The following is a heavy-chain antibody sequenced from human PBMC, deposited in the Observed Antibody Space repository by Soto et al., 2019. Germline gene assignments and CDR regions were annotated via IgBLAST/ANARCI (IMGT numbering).Heavy chain of an antibody. Sequence: PGGSLRLSCAASGFTFTRYSMNWVRQPPGKGLEWVSSISSTTNYIYYGDSMKGRFTISRDNAKNSLYLEMNSLRAEDTAVYYCARESEDLTSNFAYWGQGTLVTVSS. CDR2: ISSTTNYI. J-gene: IGHJ4*02. CDR1: GFTFTRYS. CDR3: ARESEDLTSNFAY. V-gene: IGHV3-21*06.